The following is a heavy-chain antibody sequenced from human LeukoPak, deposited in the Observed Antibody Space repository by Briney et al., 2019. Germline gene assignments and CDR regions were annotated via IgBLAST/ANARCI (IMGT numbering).Heavy chain of an antibody. CDR3: ARADWGSIDY. V-gene: IGHV3-7*01. J-gene: IGHJ4*02. CDR2: IKQDGSET. Sequence: GGSLRLSCVASGFTFRGYWMSWVRQAPGKGLEWVAIIKQDGSETSYVDSVKGRFTISRDNTKDALYLHVNILRAEDTAVYYCARADWGSIDYWGQGTLVTVSS. CDR1: GFTFRGYW. D-gene: IGHD7-27*01.